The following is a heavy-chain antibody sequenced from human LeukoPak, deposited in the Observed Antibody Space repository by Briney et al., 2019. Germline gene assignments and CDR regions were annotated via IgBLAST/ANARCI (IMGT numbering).Heavy chain of an antibody. CDR3: ARDQGSYSFVGNIDY. Sequence: GGSLRLSCAASGFTFSSYSMNWVGQAPGKGLEWVSSISSSSSYIYYADSVKGRFTISRDNAKNSLYLQMNSLRAEDTAVYYCARDQGSYSFVGNIDYWGQGTLVTVSS. CDR2: ISSSSSYI. V-gene: IGHV3-21*01. D-gene: IGHD2-15*01. CDR1: GFTFSSYS. J-gene: IGHJ4*02.